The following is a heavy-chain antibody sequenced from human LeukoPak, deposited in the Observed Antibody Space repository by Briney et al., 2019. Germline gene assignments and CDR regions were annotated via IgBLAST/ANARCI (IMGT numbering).Heavy chain of an antibody. CDR2: VYYSGST. CDR1: GGSISSSSYY. J-gene: IGHJ4*02. V-gene: IGHV4-39*07. Sequence: SETLSLTCTVSGGSISSSSYYWGWIRQPPGRGLEWIGSVYYSGSTYYNPSLKSRVTISVDTSKNQFSLKLSPVTAADTAVYYCAREKIAARSEMDYWGQGTLVTVSS. CDR3: AREKIAARSEMDY. D-gene: IGHD6-6*01.